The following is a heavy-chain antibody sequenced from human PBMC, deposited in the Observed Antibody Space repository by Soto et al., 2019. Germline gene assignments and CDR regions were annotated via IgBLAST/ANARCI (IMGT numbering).Heavy chain of an antibody. D-gene: IGHD1-26*01. CDR2: SRNKAQSYTT. Sequence: EVQLVESGGNLVQPGGSLRLSCAASGFTFSDHYMDWVRQAPGKGLEWVGRSRNKAQSYTTSYAASVRGRFTISRDDSRNSLYLQMNSLKTEDTAIYYCARTVKVGAITSYFDYWGQGALVTVSS. CDR3: ARTVKVGAITSYFDY. J-gene: IGHJ4*02. V-gene: IGHV3-72*01. CDR1: GFTFSDHY.